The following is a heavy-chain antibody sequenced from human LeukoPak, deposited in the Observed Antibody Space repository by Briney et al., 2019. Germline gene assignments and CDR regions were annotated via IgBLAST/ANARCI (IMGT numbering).Heavy chain of an antibody. D-gene: IGHD1-7*01. V-gene: IGHV3-15*07. CDR3: TTRTTTTIY. J-gene: IGHJ4*02. Sequence: GGSLRLSCAASHFTFTNRWMNWIRQAPGKGLEWVGRIASNTDGGTTDYAAPVKGRFTISRDDSKNALYLQMNSLKTEDTALYYCTTRTTTTIYWGQGTLVTVSS. CDR2: IASNTDGGTT. CDR1: HFTFTNRW.